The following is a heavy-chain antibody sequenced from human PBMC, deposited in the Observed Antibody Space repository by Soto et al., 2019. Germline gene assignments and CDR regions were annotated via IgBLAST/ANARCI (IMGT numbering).Heavy chain of an antibody. CDR1: GSTFTSHG. CDR2: ISANNGKT. Sequence: ASVKVSCQASGSTFTSHGISWVRQDPGQGLEWMAWISANNGKTNYAQKFQGRVTMTTDTSTSTAYMELRSLRSDDTAVYYCARDHVYCSGDSCYVSDYWGQGTLVTVSS. J-gene: IGHJ4*02. CDR3: ARDHVYCSGDSCYVSDY. V-gene: IGHV1-18*01. D-gene: IGHD2-15*01.